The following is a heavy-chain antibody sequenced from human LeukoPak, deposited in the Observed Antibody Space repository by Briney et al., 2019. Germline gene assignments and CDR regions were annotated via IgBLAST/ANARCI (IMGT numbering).Heavy chain of an antibody. Sequence: SQTLSLTCAISGDSVSRNSAAWNWIRQSPSGGLEWLGRTHYRSKWYNDYAESVKSRITINPDTSKNQFTLQLNSVTPEESGVYYCARGRGDYYGMDVWGQGTTVTVSS. CDR3: ARGRGDYYGMDV. CDR1: GDSVSRNSAA. CDR2: THYRSKWYN. V-gene: IGHV6-1*01. J-gene: IGHJ6*02.